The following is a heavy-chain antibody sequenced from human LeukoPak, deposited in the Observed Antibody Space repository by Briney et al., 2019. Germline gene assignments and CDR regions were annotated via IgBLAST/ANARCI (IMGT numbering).Heavy chain of an antibody. J-gene: IGHJ4*02. CDR1: GFTVSSNY. CDR2: IYSGGST. V-gene: IGHV3-66*01. D-gene: IGHD6-13*01. CDR3: ARDLRGIRSWYESFL. Sequence: GGSLRLSCAASGFTVSSNYMSWVRQAPGKGLEWFAVIYSGGSTYYADSVKRRFTISRDNSKNTLYLQMNSLRAEDTAVYYCARDLRGIRSWYESFLWGQGSLVTVSS.